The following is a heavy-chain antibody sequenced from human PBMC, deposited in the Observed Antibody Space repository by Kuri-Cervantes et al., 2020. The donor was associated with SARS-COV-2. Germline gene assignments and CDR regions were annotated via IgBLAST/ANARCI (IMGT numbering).Heavy chain of an antibody. J-gene: IGHJ3*02. CDR2: FYYSGST. Sequence: GSLRLSCTVSGGSISSYYWSWIRQPPGKGLEWIGYFYYSGSTNYNPSLKSRVTISVDTSKNQFSLKLSSVTAADTAVYYCARVQPLTIFGVVIIDAFDIWGQGTMVTVSS. CDR1: GGSISSYY. V-gene: IGHV4-59*08. CDR3: ARVQPLTIFGVVIIDAFDI. D-gene: IGHD3-3*01.